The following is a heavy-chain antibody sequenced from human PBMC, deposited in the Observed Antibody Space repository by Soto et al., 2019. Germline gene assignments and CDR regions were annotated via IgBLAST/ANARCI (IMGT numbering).Heavy chain of an antibody. J-gene: IGHJ6*02. CDR3: ATVGYCSSTSCQTRYYYYGMDV. Sequence: GGSLRLSCAASGFTFSDYSMNWVRQAPGKGLEWVSYISRSGSDIYYADSVKGRFTISRDNAKNSLFLQMNGLRAEDTAVYYCATVGYCSSTSCQTRYYYYGMDVWGQGTTVTVSS. CDR2: ISRSGSDI. V-gene: IGHV3-11*01. D-gene: IGHD2-2*03. CDR1: GFTFSDYS.